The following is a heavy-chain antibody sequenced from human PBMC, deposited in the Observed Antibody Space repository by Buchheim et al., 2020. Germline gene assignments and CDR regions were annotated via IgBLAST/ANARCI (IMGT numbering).Heavy chain of an antibody. D-gene: IGHD6-6*01. Sequence: QVQLVQSGAEVKKPGASVKVSCKASGCTFTSYYMHWVRQAPGQGLEWMGIINPSGGSTSYAQKFQGRVTMTRDTSTSTAYMGLSSLRSEDTAVYYCARDCRSSSSEHAGMDVWGKGTT. J-gene: IGHJ6*03. CDR1: GCTFTSYY. CDR3: ARDCRSSSSEHAGMDV. CDR2: INPSGGST. V-gene: IGHV1-46*01.